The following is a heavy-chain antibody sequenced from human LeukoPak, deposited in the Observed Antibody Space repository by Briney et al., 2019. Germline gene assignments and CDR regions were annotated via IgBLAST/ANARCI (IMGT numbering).Heavy chain of an antibody. CDR2: ISAYNGNT. D-gene: IGHD3-16*01. V-gene: IGHV1-18*01. Sequence: ASVKVSCKASGYTFTSYGVSWVRQAPGQGLEWMGWISAYNGNTNYAQKLQGRVTMTTDTSTSTAYMELRSLRSDDTAVYYCARSYDYVWGTPAFSDYWGQGTLVTVSS. CDR3: ARSYDYVWGTPAFSDY. CDR1: GYTFTSYG. J-gene: IGHJ4*02.